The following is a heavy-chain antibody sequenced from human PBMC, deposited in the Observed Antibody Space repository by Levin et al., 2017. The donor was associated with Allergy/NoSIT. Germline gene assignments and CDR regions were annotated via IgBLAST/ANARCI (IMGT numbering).Heavy chain of an antibody. J-gene: IGHJ3*02. D-gene: IGHD2-15*01. CDR2: ISAYNGNT. Sequence: GGSLRLSCKASGYTFTSYGISWVRQAPGQGLEWMGWISAYNGNTNYAQKLQGRVTMTTDTSTSTAYMELRSLRYDDTAVYYGARVKGYCSGGSCYFDAFDIWGQGTMVTVSS. V-gene: IGHV1-18*01. CDR1: GYTFTSYG. CDR3: ARVKGYCSGGSCYFDAFDI.